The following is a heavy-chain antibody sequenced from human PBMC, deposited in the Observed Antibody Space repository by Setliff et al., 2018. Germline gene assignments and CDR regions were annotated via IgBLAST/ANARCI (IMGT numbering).Heavy chain of an antibody. CDR2: ISGSGSSA. CDR1: GFTFSSYW. CDR3: AEARYYDSSGYGGAFDY. Sequence: GGSLRLSCAASGFTFSSYWMSWVRQAPGKGLEWVSSISGSGSSAYYADSVKGRFTISRDNPKKTLFLQMNSLRAEDTAVYYCAEARYYDSSGYGGAFDYWGQGTLVTVSS. J-gene: IGHJ4*02. D-gene: IGHD3-22*01. V-gene: IGHV3-23*01.